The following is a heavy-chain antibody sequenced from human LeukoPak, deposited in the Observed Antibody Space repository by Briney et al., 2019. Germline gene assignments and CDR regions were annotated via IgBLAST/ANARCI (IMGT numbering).Heavy chain of an antibody. Sequence: GGSLRLSCAASEFTFTNAWMTWVRQAPGKGLEWVGRIKSKIDGGTTDYAAPVKGRFTISRDDSKNTLYLQMNSLRAEDTAVYYCARSQRYCSSTSCYVPYYYGMDVWGQGTTVTVSS. D-gene: IGHD2-2*01. CDR1: EFTFTNAW. V-gene: IGHV3-15*01. CDR2: IKSKIDGGTT. CDR3: ARSQRYCSSTSCYVPYYYGMDV. J-gene: IGHJ6*02.